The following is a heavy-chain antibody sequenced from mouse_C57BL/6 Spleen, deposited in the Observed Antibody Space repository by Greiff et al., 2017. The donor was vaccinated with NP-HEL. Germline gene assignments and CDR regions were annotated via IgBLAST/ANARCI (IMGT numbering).Heavy chain of an antibody. CDR2: INPNNGGT. V-gene: IGHV1-26*01. Sequence: VQLQQSGPELVKPGASVKISCKASGYTFTDYYMNWVKQSHGKSLEWIGDINPNNGGTSYNQKFKGKATLTVDKSSSTAYMELRSLTSEDSAVYYCARGGELDYWGQGTTLTVSS. J-gene: IGHJ2*01. CDR3: ARGGELDY. CDR1: GYTFTDYY.